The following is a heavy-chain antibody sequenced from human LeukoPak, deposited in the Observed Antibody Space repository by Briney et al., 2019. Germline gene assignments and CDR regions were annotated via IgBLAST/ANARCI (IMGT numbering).Heavy chain of an antibody. CDR1: GGTFSSYA. CDR2: IIPIFGTA. CDR3: ARPQRGYSYSAFDI. V-gene: IGHV1-69*05. Sequence: SGKVSCKDSGGTFSSYAIGWVRQAPGQGLEWMGRIIPIFGTANYAQKFQGRVTITTDESTSTAYVELSSLRSEDTAVYYCARPQRGYSYSAFDIWGQGTMVTVSS. D-gene: IGHD5-18*01. J-gene: IGHJ3*02.